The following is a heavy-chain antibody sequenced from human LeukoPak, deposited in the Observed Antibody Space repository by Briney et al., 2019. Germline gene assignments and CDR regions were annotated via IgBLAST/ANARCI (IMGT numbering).Heavy chain of an antibody. CDR1: GGSISSSSYY. CDR2: IYYSGST. Sequence: SETLSLTCTVSGGSISSSSYYWGWIRQPPGKGLEWIGSIYYSGSTYYNPSLKSRVTISVDTSKNQFSLKLSSVTAADTAVYYSARQFLGYCSSTSCPNWFDPWGQGTLVTVSS. J-gene: IGHJ5*02. CDR3: ARQFLGYCSSTSCPNWFDP. V-gene: IGHV4-39*01. D-gene: IGHD2-2*01.